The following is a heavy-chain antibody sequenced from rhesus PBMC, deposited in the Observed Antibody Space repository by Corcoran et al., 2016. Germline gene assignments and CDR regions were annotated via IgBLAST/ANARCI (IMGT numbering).Heavy chain of an antibody. J-gene: IGHJ4*01. CDR2: IYGSGSST. Sequence: QLQLQESGPGLVKPSETLSVTCAVSGGSISSNYWSWIRQPPGKGLEWIGRIYGSGSSTNYNPSLKSRVTLSVDTSKNQLSLKLSSVTAADTAVYYCARQGVVAMRGYYFDYWGQGVLVTVSS. CDR3: ARQGVVAMRGYYFDY. D-gene: IGHD2-21*01. V-gene: IGHV4-169*01. CDR1: GGSISSNY.